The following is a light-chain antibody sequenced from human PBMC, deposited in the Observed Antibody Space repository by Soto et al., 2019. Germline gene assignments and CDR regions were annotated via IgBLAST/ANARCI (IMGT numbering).Light chain of an antibody. CDR3: QEYSSWWT. J-gene: IGKJ1*01. V-gene: IGKV3-15*01. CDR1: QSVGSN. Sequence: EIVMTQSPATLSVSPGERATLSCRASQSVGSNLAWYQQRPGQAPRLLIYATSTRATGVPARFSGSGSGTEFTLTSSSLQSEDLAVYYCQEYSSWWTFGQGAKLEIK. CDR2: ATS.